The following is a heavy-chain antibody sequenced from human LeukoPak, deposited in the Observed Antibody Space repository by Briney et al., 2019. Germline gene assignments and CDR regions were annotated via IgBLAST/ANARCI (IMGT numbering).Heavy chain of an antibody. CDR1: GFTSSSYD. V-gene: IGHV3-23*01. J-gene: IGHJ5*02. CDR3: AKGEVVVGTNWFDP. Sequence: GGSLRLSCAASGFTSSSYDMSWVRQAPGKGLEFISAISGSDGSTYYADSVKVRFTISRDNSKNTLYMQMKSLRAEDTAVYYCAKGEVVVGTNWFDPWGQGTLVTVSS. D-gene: IGHD2-15*01. CDR2: ISGSDGST.